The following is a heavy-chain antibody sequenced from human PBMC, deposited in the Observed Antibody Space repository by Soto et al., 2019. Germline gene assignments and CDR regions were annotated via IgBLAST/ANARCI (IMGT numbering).Heavy chain of an antibody. CDR2: IHYSGST. D-gene: IGHD3-10*01. J-gene: IGHJ4*02. Sequence: SETLSLTCTVSGVSITSHYWTWIRQPPGKGLEWIGNIHYSGSTNYSPSLKGRVIISVDTSENQSSLKLSSVTTADTAVYYCTVGSAGHPFDYWGQGTLVTVSS. CDR1: GVSITSHY. V-gene: IGHV4-59*11. CDR3: TVGSAGHPFDY.